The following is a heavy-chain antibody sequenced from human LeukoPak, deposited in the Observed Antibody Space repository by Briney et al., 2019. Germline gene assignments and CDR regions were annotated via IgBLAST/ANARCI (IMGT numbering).Heavy chain of an antibody. J-gene: IGHJ3*02. V-gene: IGHV3-48*01. CDR2: ISISGTTI. CDR1: GFTFSSYS. D-gene: IGHD2-21*02. Sequence: GGSLRLSCEASGFTFSSYSMNWVRQAPGKGLEWISFISISGTTISYAESVKGRFTISRDNAKNLLYLQMSSLGAEDTAVYYCAKDAAYCGGDCYPDDAFDIWGQGTMVTVSS. CDR3: AKDAAYCGGDCYPDDAFDI.